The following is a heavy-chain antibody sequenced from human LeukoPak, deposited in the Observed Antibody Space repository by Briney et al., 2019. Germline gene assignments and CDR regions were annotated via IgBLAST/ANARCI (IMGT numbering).Heavy chain of an antibody. Sequence: QPGGSLRLSCAASGFTFSSYEMNWVRPAPGKGLEWVSYISSSGSTIYYADSVKGRFTISRDNAKNSLYLQMNSLRAEDTAVYYCARGRGYDFWSGYYCDWGQGTLVTVSS. CDR3: ARGRGYDFWSGYYCD. J-gene: IGHJ4*02. CDR2: ISSSGSTI. D-gene: IGHD3-3*01. CDR1: GFTFSSYE. V-gene: IGHV3-48*03.